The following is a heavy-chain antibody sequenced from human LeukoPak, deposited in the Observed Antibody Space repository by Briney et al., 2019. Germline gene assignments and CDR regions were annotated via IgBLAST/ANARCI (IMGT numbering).Heavy chain of an antibody. CDR1: AFTFKTYT. J-gene: IGHJ4*02. V-gene: IGHV3-21*01. Sequence: GGSLRLPCVASAFTFKTYTLNWVRQTPGKGLEWVSYISTAGNLINYADSVRGRFTLSRDNAKNSLYLYMSSLTPEDTAVYYCARTVEGHFDFRGQGTLVTVSS. CDR3: ARTVEGHFDF. D-gene: IGHD5-24*01. CDR2: ISTAGNLI.